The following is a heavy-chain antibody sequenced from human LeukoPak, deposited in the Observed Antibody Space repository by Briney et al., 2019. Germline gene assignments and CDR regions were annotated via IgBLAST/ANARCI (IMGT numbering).Heavy chain of an antibody. CDR3: ARTMWIQLWYYFDY. V-gene: IGHV4-39*07. CDR1: GGSISSSSYY. J-gene: IGHJ4*02. CDR2: IYYSGST. Sequence: PSETLSLTCTVSGGSISSSSYYWGWIRQPPGKGLEWIGSIYYSGSTYYNPSLKSRVTISVDTSKNQFSLKLSSVTAADTAVYYCARTMWIQLWYYFDYWGQGTLVTVSS. D-gene: IGHD5-18*01.